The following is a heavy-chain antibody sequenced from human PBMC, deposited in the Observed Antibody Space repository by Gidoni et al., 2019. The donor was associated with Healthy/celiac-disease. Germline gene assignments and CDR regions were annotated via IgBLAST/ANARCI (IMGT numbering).Heavy chain of an antibody. J-gene: IGHJ6*02. CDR1: GFTVSNAW. Sequence: EVQLVESGGGLVKPGGSLRLSCAASGFTVSNAWMRWVRQAPGKGLEWVGRIKSKTDGGTTDYAAPVKGRFTISRDDSNNTLYLQMNSLKTEDTAVYYCTTMNTVTGAPYYYYYGMDVWGQGTTVTVSS. D-gene: IGHD4-4*01. V-gene: IGHV3-15*01. CDR2: IKSKTDGGTT. CDR3: TTMNTVTGAPYYYYYGMDV.